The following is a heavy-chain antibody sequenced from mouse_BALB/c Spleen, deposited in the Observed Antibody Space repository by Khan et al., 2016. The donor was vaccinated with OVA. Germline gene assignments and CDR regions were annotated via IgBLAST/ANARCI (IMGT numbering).Heavy chain of an antibody. V-gene: IGHV1-52*01. CDR2: INPSDSES. Sequence: QVQLQQPGAELVRPGASVKLSCKASGYTFTSYWMNWVRQRPRQGLEWIGKINPSDSESHYNQMFKDKATLTVDKSSGTAYMQLNSLTSEDSAVYYCARREKYGYDPSWFAYWGQGTLVTVS. CDR3: ARREKYGYDPSWFAY. D-gene: IGHD2-2*01. J-gene: IGHJ3*01. CDR1: GYTFTSYW.